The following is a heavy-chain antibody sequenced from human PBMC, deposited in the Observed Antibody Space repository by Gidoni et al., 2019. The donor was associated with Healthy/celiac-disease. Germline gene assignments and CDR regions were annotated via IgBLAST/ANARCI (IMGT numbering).Heavy chain of an antibody. CDR3: ARGPLGAAAGNEYFQH. D-gene: IGHD6-13*01. Sequence: EVQLVESGGGLVQPGGSLRLSCPASGFTFSSYDRHWVRQATEKGLEWVSAIGTAGDTYYPGSVKSRFTISRENAKNSLYLQMNSLRAGDTAVYYCARGPLGAAAGNEYFQHWGQGTLVTVSS. CDR1: GFTFSSYD. CDR2: IGTAGDT. J-gene: IGHJ1*01. V-gene: IGHV3-13*01.